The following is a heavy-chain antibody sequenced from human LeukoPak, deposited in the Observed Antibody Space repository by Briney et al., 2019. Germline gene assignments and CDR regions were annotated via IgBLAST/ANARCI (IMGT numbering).Heavy chain of an antibody. J-gene: IGHJ4*02. CDR1: GYSFISYW. CDR2: IYPGDSDT. V-gene: IGHV5-51*01. D-gene: IGHD2-21*01. Sequence: GESLKISCKGAGYSFISYWIAWVRQMPGEGLEWMGIIYPGDSDTRYSPSFQGQVTISADKSLNTAYLQWSSLKASDTAIYYCARHSSPGSISYFDYWGQGTLVTVSS. CDR3: ARHSSPGSISYFDY.